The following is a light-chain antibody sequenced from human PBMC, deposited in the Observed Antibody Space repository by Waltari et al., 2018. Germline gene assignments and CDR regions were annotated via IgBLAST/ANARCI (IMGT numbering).Light chain of an antibody. V-gene: IGLV1-47*01. J-gene: IGLJ2*01. CDR1: SANIGSNY. CDR2: RHN. CDR3: SAWDDRLSGPV. Sequence: QSVLTQPPSASGTPGQRVTISCSGGSANIGSNYVSWYQRLPGTAPKLRIYRHNPRPSAVPDLFSGSKSGASASLAISGLRSGDEADYYCSAWDDRLSGPVFGGGTKLTVL.